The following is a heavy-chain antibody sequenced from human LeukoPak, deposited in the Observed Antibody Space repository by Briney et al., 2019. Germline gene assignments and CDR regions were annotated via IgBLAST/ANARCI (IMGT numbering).Heavy chain of an antibody. CDR2: IRGGGGST. D-gene: IGHD6-13*01. Sequence: PGGSLRLSCAASGFTFSSYAMGCVRQAPGKGLEWVSFIRGGGGSTYYADSVKGRFTISRDNSKNTLYLQMNSLRAEDTAIYDCAARIGRDSISWPEAFDIWGQGTMVTVSS. CDR3: AARIGRDSISWPEAFDI. CDR1: GFTFSSYA. J-gene: IGHJ3*02. V-gene: IGHV3-23*01.